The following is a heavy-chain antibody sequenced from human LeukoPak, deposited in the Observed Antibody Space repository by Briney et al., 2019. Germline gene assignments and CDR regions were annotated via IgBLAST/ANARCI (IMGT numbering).Heavy chain of an antibody. CDR2: IYYSGST. V-gene: IGHV4-59*01. CDR3: ARDRGIAAAVDY. CDR1: GGSISSYY. J-gene: IGHJ4*02. D-gene: IGHD6-13*01. Sequence: SQTLSLTCTVSGGSISSYYWSWIRQPPGKGLEWIGYIYYSGSTNYNPSLKSRVTISVDTSKNQFSLKLSSVTAADTAVYYCARDRGIAAAVDYWGQGTLVTVSS.